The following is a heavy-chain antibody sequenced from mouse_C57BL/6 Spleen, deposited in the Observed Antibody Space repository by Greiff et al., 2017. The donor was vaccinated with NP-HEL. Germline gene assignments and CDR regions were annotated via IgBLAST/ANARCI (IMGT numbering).Heavy chain of an antibody. D-gene: IGHD1-1*01. V-gene: IGHV5-16*01. CDR3: AREGTTVVAHWYFDV. CDR1: GFTFGDFY. Sequence: ESEGGLVQPGSSMKLSCPAPGFTFGDFYWAWFRRVPERGLDWLANFIYVGVSTTYLASLKSRFISSRDNAKNILDLQMSSLKSEDTATYYCAREGTTVVAHWYFDVWGTGTTVTVSS. J-gene: IGHJ1*03. CDR2: FIYVGVST.